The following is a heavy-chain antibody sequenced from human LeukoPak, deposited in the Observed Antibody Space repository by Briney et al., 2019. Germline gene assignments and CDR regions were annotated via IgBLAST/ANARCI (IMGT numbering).Heavy chain of an antibody. D-gene: IGHD1-26*01. J-gene: IGHJ4*02. V-gene: IGHV3-23*01. CDR1: GFTFSSYA. CDR2: ISGSGGST. Sequence: GGSLRLSCAASGFTFSSYAMSWVRQAPGKGLEWVSAISGSGGSTYYADSVKGRFTIPRDNSKNTLYLQMNSMRAEDTAVYYCAKFIGGSYDYWGQGTLVTVSS. CDR3: AKFIGGSYDY.